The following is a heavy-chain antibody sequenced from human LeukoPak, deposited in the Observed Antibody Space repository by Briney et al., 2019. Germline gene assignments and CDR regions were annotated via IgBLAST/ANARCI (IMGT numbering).Heavy chain of an antibody. V-gene: IGHV4-59*08. Sequence: SETLSLTCTLSGGSISSYYWTWIRQPPGKGLEWIGYIYYSGNTNYNPSLKSRVTISVHTSKNQFSLKLSSVTAADTAVYYCARRPTNYFGMDVWGQGTTVTVSS. CDR2: IYYSGNT. CDR1: GGSISSYY. J-gene: IGHJ6*02. CDR3: ARRPTNYFGMDV. D-gene: IGHD2-8*01.